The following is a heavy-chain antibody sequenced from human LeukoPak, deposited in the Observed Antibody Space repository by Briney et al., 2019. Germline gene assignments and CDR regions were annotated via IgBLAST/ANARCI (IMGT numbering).Heavy chain of an antibody. CDR1: GGSFSGYY. Sequence: SETLSLTCAVYGGSFSGYYWSWIRQPPGKGLEWIGSIYYSGSTYYNPSLKSRVTISVDTSKNQFSLKLSSVTAADTAVYYCARQRVGPKGSWFDPWGQGTLVTVSS. D-gene: IGHD2-15*01. V-gene: IGHV4-34*01. J-gene: IGHJ5*02. CDR2: IYYSGST. CDR3: ARQRVGPKGSWFDP.